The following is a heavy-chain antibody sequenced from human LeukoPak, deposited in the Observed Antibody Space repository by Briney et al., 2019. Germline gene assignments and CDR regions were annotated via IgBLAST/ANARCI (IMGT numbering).Heavy chain of an antibody. V-gene: IGHV3-20*04. D-gene: IGHD6-13*01. Sequence: PGGSLRLSCAASGCTFAVYGMSWVRQAPGKGLEWVSGINWNGGSTGYADSVKGRFTISRDNAKNSLYLQMNSMRAEDTALYYCARVVAAGPFDYWGQGTLVTASS. CDR1: GCTFAVYG. CDR3: ARVVAAGPFDY. CDR2: INWNGGST. J-gene: IGHJ4*02.